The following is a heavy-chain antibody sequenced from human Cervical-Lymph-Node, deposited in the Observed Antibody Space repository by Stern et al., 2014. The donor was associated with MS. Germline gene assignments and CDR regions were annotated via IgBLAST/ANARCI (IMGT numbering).Heavy chain of an antibody. CDR2: IYYSGST. D-gene: IGHD6-19*01. Sequence: MQLVESGPGLVKPSETLSLTCTVSGGSISSYYWSWIRQPPGKGLEWIGYIYYSGSTNYNPSLKSRVTISVDTSKNQFSLKLSSVTAADTAVYYCARGVRAVAGPDNWFDPWGQGTLVTVSS. V-gene: IGHV4-59*01. CDR3: ARGVRAVAGPDNWFDP. J-gene: IGHJ5*02. CDR1: GGSISSYY.